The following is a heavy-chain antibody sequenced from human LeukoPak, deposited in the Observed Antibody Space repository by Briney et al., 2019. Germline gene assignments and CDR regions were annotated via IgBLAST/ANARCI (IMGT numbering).Heavy chain of an antibody. D-gene: IGHD3-10*01. CDR2: IYPGDSDT. Sequence: GESLKISCKGSGYSFTSYWIGWVRQMPGKGLEWMGIIYPGDSDTRYSPSFQGQVTISAGKSISTAYLQWSSLKASGSAMYYCATNTMFRGIHAFDIWGQGTMVTVSS. V-gene: IGHV5-51*01. CDR3: ATNTMFRGIHAFDI. CDR1: GYSFTSYW. J-gene: IGHJ3*02.